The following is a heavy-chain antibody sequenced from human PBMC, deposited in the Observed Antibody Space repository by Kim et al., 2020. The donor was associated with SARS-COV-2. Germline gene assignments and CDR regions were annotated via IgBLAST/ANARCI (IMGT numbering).Heavy chain of an antibody. D-gene: IGHD6-19*01. J-gene: IGHJ4*02. V-gene: IGHV3-7*03. Sequence: DCVKGRFTSSRDNAKNSQYLQRNRLRAEDTAVYYCARTLIAVAGIYYFDYWGQGTLVTVSS. CDR3: ARTLIAVAGIYYFDY.